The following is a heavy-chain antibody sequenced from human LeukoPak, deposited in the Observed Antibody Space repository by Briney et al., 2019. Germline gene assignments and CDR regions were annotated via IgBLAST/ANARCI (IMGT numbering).Heavy chain of an antibody. CDR3: ARDGRYASSWYRYFDL. J-gene: IGHJ2*01. Sequence: GGSLRLSCAASGLTVSSNYMSWVRQAPGKGLERVSVLYSGGSTYYADSVKGRFTISRDNSKNTLYLQMNSLRPEDTAVYFCARDGRYASSWYRYFDLWGRGTLVSVSS. CDR1: GLTVSSNY. D-gene: IGHD6-13*01. V-gene: IGHV3-66*02. CDR2: LYSGGST.